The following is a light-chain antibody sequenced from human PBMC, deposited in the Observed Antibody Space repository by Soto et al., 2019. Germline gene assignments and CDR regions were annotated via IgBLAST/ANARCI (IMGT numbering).Light chain of an antibody. CDR1: QSISNW. CDR2: KAS. V-gene: IGKV1-5*03. Sequence: DIQMTQSPSTLSASVGGRVTITCRASQSISNWLAWYQQKPGKAPKLLIYKASSLESGVPSRFSGSGSGTEFTLTISSLQPDDFATYYCQQYTSSFGQGTKV. J-gene: IGKJ2*01. CDR3: QQYTSS.